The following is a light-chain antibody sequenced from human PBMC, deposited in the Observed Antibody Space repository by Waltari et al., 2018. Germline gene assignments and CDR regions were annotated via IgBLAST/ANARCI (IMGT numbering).Light chain of an antibody. J-gene: IGLJ3*02. Sequence: QSVLTQPPSVSEAPRQWVTISCSGSNSNIGNNAVNWYQKLPGKAPKLLIYYDNRLSPGGSDRFSGSKSDTSASLAISGLQSEDEADYYCEAWDDTLNGVVFGGGTKLTVL. CDR1: NSNIGNNA. CDR2: YDN. V-gene: IGLV1-36*01. CDR3: EAWDDTLNGVV.